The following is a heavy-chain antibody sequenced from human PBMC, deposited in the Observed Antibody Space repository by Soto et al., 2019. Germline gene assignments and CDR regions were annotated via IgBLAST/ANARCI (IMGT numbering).Heavy chain of an antibody. CDR2: INPSGGST. CDR3: ARAMGATSYYYYYMDV. CDR1: GYTFTSYY. D-gene: IGHD1-26*01. J-gene: IGHJ6*03. Sequence: ASVKVSCKASGYTFTSYYMHWVRQAPGQGLEWMGIINPSGGSTSYAQKFQGRVTMTRDTSTSTVYMELSSLRSEDTAVYYCARAMGATSYYYYYMDVWGKGTTVTVSS. V-gene: IGHV1-46*01.